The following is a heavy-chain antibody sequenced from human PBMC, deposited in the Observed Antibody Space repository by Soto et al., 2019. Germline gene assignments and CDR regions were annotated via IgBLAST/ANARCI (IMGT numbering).Heavy chain of an antibody. CDR1: GFTFSSYA. Sequence: QVQLVESGGGVVQPGRSLRLSCAASGFTFSSYAMHWVRQAPGKGLEWVAVISYDGSNKYYADSVKGRFTISRDNSKNPLYLQMNSLRAEDTAVYYCASPPTQGDYYYYYGMDVWGQGTTVTVSS. J-gene: IGHJ6*02. V-gene: IGHV3-30-3*01. CDR2: ISYDGSNK. CDR3: ASPPTQGDYYYYYGMDV.